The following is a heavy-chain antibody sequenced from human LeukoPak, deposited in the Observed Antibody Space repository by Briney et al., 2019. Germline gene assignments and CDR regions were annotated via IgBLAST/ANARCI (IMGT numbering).Heavy chain of an antibody. CDR2: ISSSGSTI. CDR3: ARDSYYGSGNKD. D-gene: IGHD3-10*01. J-gene: IGHJ4*02. V-gene: IGHV3-11*04. CDR1: GLTFSDYY. Sequence: GGSLRLSCAASGLTFSDYYMSWIRQAPGKGLECVSYISSSGSTIYYADSVKGRFTISRDNAKNSLYLQMNSLRAEDTAVYYCARDSYYGSGNKDWGQGTLVTVSS.